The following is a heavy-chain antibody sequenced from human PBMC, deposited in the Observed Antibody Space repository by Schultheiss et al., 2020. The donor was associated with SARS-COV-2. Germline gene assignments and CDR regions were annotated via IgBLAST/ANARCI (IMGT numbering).Heavy chain of an antibody. V-gene: IGHV3-21*01. J-gene: IGHJ6*02. Sequence: GGSLRLSCAASGFTFSSYSMNWVRQAPGKGLEWVSSISSSSSYIYYADSVKGRFTISRDNSKNTLYLQMNSLRAEDTAVYYCARDQPSRIQLWLPYGMDVWGQGTTVTVSS. D-gene: IGHD5-18*01. CDR1: GFTFSSYS. CDR3: ARDQPSRIQLWLPYGMDV. CDR2: ISSSSSYI.